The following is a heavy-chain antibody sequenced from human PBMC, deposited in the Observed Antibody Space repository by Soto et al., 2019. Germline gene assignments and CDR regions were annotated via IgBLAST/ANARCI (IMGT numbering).Heavy chain of an antibody. CDR2: ISGSGGST. D-gene: IGHD3-10*01. J-gene: IGHJ4*02. CDR1: GFTFSSYA. Sequence: GGSLRLSCAASGFTFSSYAMSWVRQAPGKGLEWVSAISGSGGSTYYADSVKGRFTISRDNSKNTLYLQMNSLRAEDTAVYYCAKELATRNITMVRGVIDYWGQGTLVTVSS. V-gene: IGHV3-23*01. CDR3: AKELATRNITMVRGVIDY.